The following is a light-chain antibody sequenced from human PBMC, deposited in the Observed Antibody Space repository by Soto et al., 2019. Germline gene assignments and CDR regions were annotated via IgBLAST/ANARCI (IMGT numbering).Light chain of an antibody. CDR1: TSNIGTNA. Sequence: QSVLTQPPSVSEAPRQRVTISCSGRTSNIGTNAVNWYQQLPGKAPKLLIYYDDLLPPGISDRFSASKSGTSASLAISGLQSEDEADYYCATWDDSLNAVVFGGGTKVTVL. J-gene: IGLJ2*01. V-gene: IGLV1-36*01. CDR3: ATWDDSLNAVV. CDR2: YDD.